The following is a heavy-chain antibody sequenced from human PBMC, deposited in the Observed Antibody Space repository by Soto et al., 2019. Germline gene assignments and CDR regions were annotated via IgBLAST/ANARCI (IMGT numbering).Heavy chain of an antibody. D-gene: IGHD1-26*01. V-gene: IGHV3-30*03. J-gene: IGHJ4*02. CDR3: ARGTLSFDFDS. Sequence: QIQLVESGGDVVQPGKSLRLSCAASGFNFGFFGMHWVRQAPGKGLEWVAFISGDGINTQYADSVRGRFTLSRDYSRKTMYLQMDSLRDEDTALYYCARGTLSFDFDSWGLGPLVTVSS. CDR1: GFNFGFFG. CDR2: ISGDGINT.